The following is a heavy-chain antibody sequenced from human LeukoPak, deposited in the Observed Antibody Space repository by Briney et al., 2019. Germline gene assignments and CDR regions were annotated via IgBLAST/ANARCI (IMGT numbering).Heavy chain of an antibody. J-gene: IGHJ4*02. D-gene: IGHD5-12*01. CDR1: GFTFSTYS. V-gene: IGHV3-21*01. CDR3: ARDPAPSYESDFDY. CDR2: ISSGSSYI. Sequence: GGSLRLSCSASGFTFSTYSMNWVRQAPGKGLEWVSSISSGSSYIYYADSVKGRFTISRDNAKNSLHLQMNSLRAEDTAVYYCARDPAPSYESDFDYWGQGTLVTVSS.